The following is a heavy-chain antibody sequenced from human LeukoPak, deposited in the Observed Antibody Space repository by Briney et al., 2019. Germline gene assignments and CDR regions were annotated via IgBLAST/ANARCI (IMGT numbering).Heavy chain of an antibody. CDR2: ISSSSSCI. V-gene: IGHV3-21*01. Sequence: GGSLRLSCAASGFTFSSYSMNWVRQAPGKGLEWVSSISSSSSCIYYADSVKGRFTISRDNAKNSLYLQMNSLRAEDTAVYYCATSPGIAAAGTGWFDPWGQGTLVTVSS. D-gene: IGHD6-13*01. J-gene: IGHJ5*02. CDR3: ATSPGIAAAGTGWFDP. CDR1: GFTFSSYS.